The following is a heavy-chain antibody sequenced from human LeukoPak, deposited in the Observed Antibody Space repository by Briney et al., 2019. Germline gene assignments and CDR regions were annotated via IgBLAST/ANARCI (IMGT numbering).Heavy chain of an antibody. CDR3: TKSRGHSSGYHFDY. CDR2: ISGSGGST. Sequence: PGGSLRLSCAASGFTFSSYAMSWVRQAPGKGLEWVSAISGSGGSTHYADSVKGRFTISRDYSKNTLFLQMSSLRAEDTAVYYCTKSRGHSSGYHFDYWGQGTLVTVSS. V-gene: IGHV3-23*01. J-gene: IGHJ4*02. CDR1: GFTFSSYA. D-gene: IGHD3-22*01.